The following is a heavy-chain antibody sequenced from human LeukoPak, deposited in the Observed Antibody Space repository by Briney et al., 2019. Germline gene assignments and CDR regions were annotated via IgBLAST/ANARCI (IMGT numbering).Heavy chain of an antibody. V-gene: IGHV3-30-3*01. CDR2: VSYDGNNK. CDR1: GFIFSTYA. D-gene: IGHD1-26*01. Sequence: GGSLRLSCAASGFIFSTYAIHWVRQAPGKGLGRVAAVSYDGNNKNYADSVKGRFTISRDNSMSTLYLQMNSLRPEDTAVYHCTRDPVGREWDYFDYWGQGTLVTVSS. CDR3: TRDPVGREWDYFDY. J-gene: IGHJ4*02.